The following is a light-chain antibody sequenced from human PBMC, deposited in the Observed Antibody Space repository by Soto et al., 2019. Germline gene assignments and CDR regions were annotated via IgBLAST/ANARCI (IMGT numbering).Light chain of an antibody. J-gene: IGKJ4*01. V-gene: IGKV3-15*01. CDR1: QSVSSN. CDR3: QQYNNWPPLT. CDR2: GAS. Sequence: EIVMTQSPATLSVSPGERATLSCRASQSVSSNLAWYQQKPGQAPRLLIYGASTRATGIPARFSGSGSGTAFTLTIRSLQSEDCAVYYCQQYNNWPPLTFGGGTKVEIK.